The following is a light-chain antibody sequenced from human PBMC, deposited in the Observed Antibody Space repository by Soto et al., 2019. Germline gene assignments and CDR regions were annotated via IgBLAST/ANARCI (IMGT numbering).Light chain of an antibody. V-gene: IGKV3-20*01. CDR3: QQYGSSPWT. CDR2: GAS. Sequence: EIVLTQSPGPLSFSPGERVALSRPASQSVTSTYLAWFQQKPGQAPRLLIYGASTRATGIPDRFSGSGSGTDFTLTITRLEPEDFAVYYCQQYGSSPWTFGQGTKVDIK. CDR1: QSVTSTY. J-gene: IGKJ1*01.